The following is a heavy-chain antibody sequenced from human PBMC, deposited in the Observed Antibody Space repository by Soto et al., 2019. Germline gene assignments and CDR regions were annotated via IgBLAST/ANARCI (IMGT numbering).Heavy chain of an antibody. CDR3: AKRDGTLTYYYDSSGYHYAFDI. CDR1: GFTFSSYA. Sequence: GGSLRLSCAASGFTFSSYAMSWVRQAPGKGLEWVSAISGSGGSTYYADSVKGRFTISRDNSKNTLYLQMNSLRAEDTAVYYRAKRDGTLTYYYDSSGYHYAFDIWGQGTMVTVSS. CDR2: ISGSGGST. J-gene: IGHJ3*02. D-gene: IGHD3-22*01. V-gene: IGHV3-23*01.